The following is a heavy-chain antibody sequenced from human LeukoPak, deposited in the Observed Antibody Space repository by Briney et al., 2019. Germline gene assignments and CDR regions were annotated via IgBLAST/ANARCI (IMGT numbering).Heavy chain of an antibody. J-gene: IGHJ4*02. CDR1: GFTFGNYG. D-gene: IGHD3-22*01. CDR3: ARASYYDRSVYYYTPPDY. V-gene: IGHV3-11*01. CDR2: ISSSGSTI. Sequence: GGSLRLSCAASGFTFGNYGMSWIRQAPGKGLEWVSYISSSGSTIYNADSVKGRFTISRDNAKNSLFLHMNSLRAEDTAVYYCARASYYDRSVYYYTPPDYWGQGTLVTVSS.